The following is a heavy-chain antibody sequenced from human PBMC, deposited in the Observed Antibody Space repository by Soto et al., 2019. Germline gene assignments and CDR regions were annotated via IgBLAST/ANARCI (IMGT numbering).Heavy chain of an antibody. CDR1: GFPFNNYA. CDR2: IGVSGDDT. J-gene: IGHJ4*02. Sequence: PGGSLRLSCAASGFPFNNYALSLVRQSPGKGLEWVSSIGVSGDDTNYADSVKGRFTISRDKSNNTLFLEMSSLRAEDTALYFCAKDVSSGAKFPIFGVVIAGIDSWGRGTXVTAPQ. D-gene: IGHD3-3*01. CDR3: AKDVSSGAKFPIFGVVIAGIDS. V-gene: IGHV3-23*01.